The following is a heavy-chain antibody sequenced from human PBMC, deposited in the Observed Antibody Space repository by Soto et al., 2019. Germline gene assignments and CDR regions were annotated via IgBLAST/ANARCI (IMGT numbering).Heavy chain of an antibody. CDR3: AKGDWLYDNYYGMEV. CDR1: GFTFSLYA. J-gene: IGHJ6*02. Sequence: EEQLLESGGGLVQPGGSLSLPCEASGFTFSLYAMTWVRPTPGKGLEWVASISGTGERTYYADSVKGRFIISKDNSKNTVFLQMNSLRAEDTAEYYCAKGDWLYDNYYGMEVWGQGTSVTVSS. CDR2: ISGTGERT. V-gene: IGHV3-23*01. D-gene: IGHD3-9*01.